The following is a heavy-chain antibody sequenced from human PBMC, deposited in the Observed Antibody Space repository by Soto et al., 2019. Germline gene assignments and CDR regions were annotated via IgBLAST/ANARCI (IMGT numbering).Heavy chain of an antibody. Sequence: ASVKVSCKASGGTFSSYTISWVRQAPGQGLEWMGRIIPILGIANYAQKFQGRVTITADKSTSTAYMELSSLRSEDTAVYYCARNRVVFLAAEPLGNYYMDVWGKGTTVTVSS. CDR2: IIPILGIA. D-gene: IGHD3-3*01. CDR3: ARNRVVFLAAEPLGNYYMDV. V-gene: IGHV1-69*02. CDR1: GGTFSSYT. J-gene: IGHJ6*03.